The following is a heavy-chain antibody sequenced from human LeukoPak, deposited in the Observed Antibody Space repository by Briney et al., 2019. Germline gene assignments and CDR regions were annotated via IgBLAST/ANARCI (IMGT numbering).Heavy chain of an antibody. Sequence: KPSETLSLTCTVSGGSISSSTYYWGWIRQPPGEGLEWIGSINHGGSSYYNPSLVSRVTISGDTSKNQFSLRLSSVTAADTAVYHCARRIVGMMSDFWGQGILVTVSS. J-gene: IGHJ4*02. CDR2: INHGGSS. CDR1: GGSISSSTYY. CDR3: ARRIVGMMSDF. D-gene: IGHD1-26*01. V-gene: IGHV4-39*01.